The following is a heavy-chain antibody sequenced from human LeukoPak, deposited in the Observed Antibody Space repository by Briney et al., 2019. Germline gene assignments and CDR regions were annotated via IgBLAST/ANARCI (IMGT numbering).Heavy chain of an antibody. CDR1: GFTFSSYG. V-gene: IGHV3-33*01. D-gene: IGHD3-22*01. CDR3: ARDRGYDSSGYDIDY. J-gene: IGHJ4*02. Sequence: PGGSLRLSCAASGFTFSSYGMHWVRQAPGKGLEWVAVIWYDGSNKYYADSVKGRFTISRDNSKNTLYLQMNSLRAEDTAVYYCARDRGYDSSGYDIDYWGQGTLVTVSS. CDR2: IWYDGSNK.